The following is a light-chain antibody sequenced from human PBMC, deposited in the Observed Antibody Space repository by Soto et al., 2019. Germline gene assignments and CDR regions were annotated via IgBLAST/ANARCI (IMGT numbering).Light chain of an antibody. J-gene: IGKJ1*01. Sequence: EIVMTQSPATLSVSPGERATLSCRASQSVSSNLAWYQQKPGQAPRLLIYGASTRATGIPARFSGSGSGTEVTLTISSQQAEDVAFCYCQEYNNGPRTFGQGTKVDIK. V-gene: IGKV3D-15*01. CDR2: GAS. CDR1: QSVSSN. CDR3: QEYNNGPRT.